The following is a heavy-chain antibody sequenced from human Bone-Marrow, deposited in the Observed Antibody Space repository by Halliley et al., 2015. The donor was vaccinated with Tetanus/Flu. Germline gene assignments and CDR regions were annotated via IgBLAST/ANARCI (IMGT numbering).Heavy chain of an antibody. V-gene: IGHV3-48*03. Sequence: SLRLSCAASGFTFSSYEMNWVRQAPGKGLEWVSYISSSGSTIYYADSVKGRFTISRDNAKNSLYLQMNSLRAEDTAVYYCARALEGTTVVTPWGDDYGGQGTLVTVSP. D-gene: IGHD4-17*01. CDR2: ISSSGSTI. CDR3: ARALEGTTVVTPWGDDY. CDR1: GFTFSSYE. J-gene: IGHJ4*02.